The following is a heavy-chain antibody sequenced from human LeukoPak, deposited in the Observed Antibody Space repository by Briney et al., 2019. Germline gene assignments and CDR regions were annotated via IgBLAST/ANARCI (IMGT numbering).Heavy chain of an antibody. Sequence: PSETLSLTCTVPGGSISSGSYYWSWIRQPAGKGLEWIGRIYTSGSTNYNPSLKSRVTISVDTSKNQFSLKLSSVTTADTAVYYCARTPILWFGELRYFDYWGQGTLVTVSS. CDR3: ARTPILWFGELRYFDY. CDR2: IYTSGST. V-gene: IGHV4-61*02. J-gene: IGHJ4*02. CDR1: GGSISSGSYY. D-gene: IGHD3-10*01.